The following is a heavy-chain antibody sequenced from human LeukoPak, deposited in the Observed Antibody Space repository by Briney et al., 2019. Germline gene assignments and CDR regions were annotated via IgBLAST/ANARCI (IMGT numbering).Heavy chain of an antibody. CDR3: AKDRSSGDYSKYEGYYNGMDV. J-gene: IGHJ6*02. CDR2: ISYDGSYE. D-gene: IGHD4-11*01. CDR1: GFTFSSYG. Sequence: PGGSLRLSCAASGFTFSSYGIHWVRQAPGKGLEWVAFISYDGSYEYYADSVKGRFTISRDNSKDTLYLQMNSLRAEDTAFYYCAKDRSSGDYSKYEGYYNGMDVWGQGTTVTVSS. V-gene: IGHV3-30*18.